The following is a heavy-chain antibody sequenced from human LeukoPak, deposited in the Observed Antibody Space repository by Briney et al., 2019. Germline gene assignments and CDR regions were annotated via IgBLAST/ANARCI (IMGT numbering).Heavy chain of an antibody. CDR2: ISSSGYTI. CDR3: ARDPPSYGDYEGAFDI. CDR1: GFTFSSYE. V-gene: IGHV3-48*03. J-gene: IGHJ3*02. Sequence: GGSLRLSCAASGFTFSSYEMNWVRQAPGKGLEWVSYISSSGYTIYYADSVKGRFNISRDNAKNSLYLQMNSLRAEDTAVYYCARDPPSYGDYEGAFDIWGQGTMVTVSS. D-gene: IGHD4-17*01.